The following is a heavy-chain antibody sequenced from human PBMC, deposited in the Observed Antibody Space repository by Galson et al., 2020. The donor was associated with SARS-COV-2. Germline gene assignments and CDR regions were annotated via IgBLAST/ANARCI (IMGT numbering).Heavy chain of an antibody. CDR1: GGSISSSSYY. Sequence: SETLSLTCTVSGGSISSSSYYWGWLRQPPGKGLEWIGSIYYSGSTYYNPSLKSRVTISVDTSKNQFSLKLSSVTAADTAVYYCARARFILEWLLLTPNWFDPWGQGTLVTVSS. D-gene: IGHD3-3*01. V-gene: IGHV4-39*07. J-gene: IGHJ5*02. CDR2: IYYSGST. CDR3: ARARFILEWLLLTPNWFDP.